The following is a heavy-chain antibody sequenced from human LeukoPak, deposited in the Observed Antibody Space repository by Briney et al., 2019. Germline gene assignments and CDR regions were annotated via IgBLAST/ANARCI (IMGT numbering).Heavy chain of an antibody. CDR3: ASLRFLEWLTYYYYMDV. J-gene: IGHJ6*03. CDR2: ISYDGSNK. D-gene: IGHD3-3*01. V-gene: IGHV3-30-3*01. CDR1: GFTFSSYA. Sequence: PGGSLRLSCAASGFTFSSYAMHWVRQAPGKGLEWVAVISYDGSNKYYADSVKGRFTISRDNSKNTLYLQMNSLRAEDTGVYYCASLRFLEWLTYYYYMDVWGKGTTVTVSS.